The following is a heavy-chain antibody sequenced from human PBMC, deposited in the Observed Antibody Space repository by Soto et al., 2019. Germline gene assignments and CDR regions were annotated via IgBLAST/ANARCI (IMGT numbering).Heavy chain of an antibody. CDR1: GFTFSTYS. J-gene: IGHJ5*02. D-gene: IGHD3-22*01. Sequence: PGGSLRLSCAASGFTFSTYSMNWVRQAPGKGLEWVSSISSTSSYIYYADSVEGRFTISRDNAKNSLYLQMNSLRPEDTAVYYSARDEVIVQRNCFDPWGQGSLVTVSS. V-gene: IGHV3-21*01. CDR3: ARDEVIVQRNCFDP. CDR2: ISSTSSYI.